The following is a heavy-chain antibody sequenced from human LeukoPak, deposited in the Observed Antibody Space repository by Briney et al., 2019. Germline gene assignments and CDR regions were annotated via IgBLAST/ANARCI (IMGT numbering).Heavy chain of an antibody. D-gene: IGHD2-8*01. CDR2: INNRGST. V-gene: IGHV4-34*01. CDR3: ARDRFCSDGVCFKGTFDF. J-gene: IGHJ4*02. CDR1: GGSFSGHY. Sequence: PSETLSLTCGVSGGSFSGHYWNWIRQRPGKGLEWIGDINNRGSTSYNPSLKSAVTISVDPSKNQFSLKVHSVTAADTAMYYCARDRFCSDGVCFKGTFDFWGLGTLVIVSP.